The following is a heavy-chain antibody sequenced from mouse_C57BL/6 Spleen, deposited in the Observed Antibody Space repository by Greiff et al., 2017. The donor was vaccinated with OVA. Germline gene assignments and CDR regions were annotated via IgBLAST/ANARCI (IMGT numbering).Heavy chain of an antibody. Sequence: LVESGPELVKPGASVTLSCKASGYTFTSYDINWVKQRPGQGLAWIGWIYPRDGSTKYNEKFKGKATLTVDTSSSTAYMELHSLTSEDSAVYFCARSLYDYGPSMDDWGKGTSVTVSS. CDR3: ARSLYDYGPSMDD. CDR1: GYTFTSYD. D-gene: IGHD2-4*01. V-gene: IGHV1-85*01. CDR2: IYPRDGST. J-gene: IGHJ4*01.